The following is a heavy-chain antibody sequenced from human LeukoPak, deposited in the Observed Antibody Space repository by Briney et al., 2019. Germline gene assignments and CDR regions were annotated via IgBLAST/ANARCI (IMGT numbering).Heavy chain of an antibody. D-gene: IGHD3-10*01. CDR2: INPSGGST. CDR1: GYTFTSYG. V-gene: IGHV1-46*03. J-gene: IGHJ5*02. Sequence: ASVKVSCKASGYTFTSYGISWVRQAPGQGLEWMGIINPSGGSTSYAQKFQGRVTMTRDTSTSTVYMELSSLRSEDTAVYYCARDPDTMVRGYRDWFDPWGQGTLVTVSS. CDR3: ARDPDTMVRGYRDWFDP.